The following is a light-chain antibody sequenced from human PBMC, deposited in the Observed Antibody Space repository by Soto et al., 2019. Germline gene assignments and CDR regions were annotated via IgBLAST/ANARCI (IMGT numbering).Light chain of an antibody. CDR3: QSYGSSLSGSWV. J-gene: IGLJ3*02. CDR2: GNT. Sequence: QSVLTQPPSVSGAPGQRVTLSCTGSTSNIGAGFDVHWYQHLPGTAPKLLIYGNTNRPSGVPDRFSASKSGTSASLAITGLQAEDEADYYCQSYGSSLSGSWVFGGGTKLTVL. V-gene: IGLV1-40*01. CDR1: TSNIGAGFD.